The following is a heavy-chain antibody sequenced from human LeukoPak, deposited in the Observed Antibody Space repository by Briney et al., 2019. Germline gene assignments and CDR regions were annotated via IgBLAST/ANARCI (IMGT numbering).Heavy chain of an antibody. J-gene: IGHJ4*02. CDR1: GFSITDYY. Sequence: GGSLRLSCAASGFSITDYYMDWVRQAPGKGLEWVGRTRNTAYSYTTEYAASVRGRFTISRDDSNNLLSLQMNSLKSEDTAVYYCARDSGEMGLDYWGQGTLVAVSS. D-gene: IGHD3-10*01. V-gene: IGHV3-72*01. CDR2: TRNTAYSYTT. CDR3: ARDSGEMGLDY.